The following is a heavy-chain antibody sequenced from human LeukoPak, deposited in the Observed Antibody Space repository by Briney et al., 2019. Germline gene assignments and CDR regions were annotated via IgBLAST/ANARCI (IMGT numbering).Heavy chain of an antibody. D-gene: IGHD1-26*01. CDR2: VYYTGNT. CDR1: GGSISTYY. V-gene: IGHV4-59*01. Sequence: SETLSLTCTFSGGSISTYYWSWIRQPPGKGLEWIGYVYYTGNTDYNPSLKSRVTISVDTSKKQFSLNLRSVSAADTAVYYCARGAESHYDRHLDYWGQGTLVTVSS. CDR3: ARGAESHYDRHLDY. J-gene: IGHJ4*02.